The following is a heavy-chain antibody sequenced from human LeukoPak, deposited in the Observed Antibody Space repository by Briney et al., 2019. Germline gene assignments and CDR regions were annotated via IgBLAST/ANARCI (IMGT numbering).Heavy chain of an antibody. CDR2: INHSGST. J-gene: IGHJ3*02. Sequence: SETLSLTCAVYGGSFSGYYWSWIRQPPGKGLEWIGEINHSGSTNYNPSLKSRVIISVDTSKNQFSLKLSSVTAADTAVYYCARGTITMPDAFDIWGQGTMVTVSS. CDR1: GGSFSGYY. V-gene: IGHV4-34*01. CDR3: ARGTITMPDAFDI. D-gene: IGHD3-10*01.